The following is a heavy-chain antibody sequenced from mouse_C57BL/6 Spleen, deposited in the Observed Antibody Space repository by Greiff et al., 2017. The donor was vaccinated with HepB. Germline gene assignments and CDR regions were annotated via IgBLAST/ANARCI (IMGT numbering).Heavy chain of an antibody. CDR3: ARGGGLRYAMDY. Sequence: EVKLMESGGGLVKPGGSLKLSCAASGFTFSSYAMSWVRQTPEKRLEWVATISDGGSYTYYPDNVKGRFTISRDNAKNNLYLQMSHLKSEDTAMYYCARGGGLRYAMDYWGQGTSVTVSS. CDR2: ISDGGSYT. CDR1: GFTFSSYA. J-gene: IGHJ4*01. D-gene: IGHD2-2*01. V-gene: IGHV5-4*03.